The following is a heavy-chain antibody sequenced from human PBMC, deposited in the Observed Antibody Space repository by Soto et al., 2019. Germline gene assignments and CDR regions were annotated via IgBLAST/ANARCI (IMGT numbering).Heavy chain of an antibody. Sequence: EVQLVQSGAEVKKPGESLKISCKGSGYTFTNYWIAWVRQMPGKGPEWMGIIYPADSDIKYSPSFQGQVTISVDKSISTAYLQWSSLKASDTAMYYCARRGNYFDYGGQGTLVTVSS. V-gene: IGHV5-51*03. J-gene: IGHJ4*02. CDR2: IYPADSDI. D-gene: IGHD3-16*01. CDR1: GYTFTNYW. CDR3: ARRGNYFDY.